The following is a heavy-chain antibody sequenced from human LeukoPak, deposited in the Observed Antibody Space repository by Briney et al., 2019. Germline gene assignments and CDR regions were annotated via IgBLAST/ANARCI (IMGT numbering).Heavy chain of an antibody. Sequence: SETLSLTCTVSGGSISSSSDYWSWIRQPPGKGLEWIGEINHSGSTNYNPSLKSRVTISVDTSKNQFSLKLGSVTAADTAVYYCARAISLLWFGESRYYYYMDVWGKGTTVTVSS. V-gene: IGHV4-39*07. D-gene: IGHD3-10*01. CDR3: ARAISLLWFGESRYYYYMDV. J-gene: IGHJ6*03. CDR1: GGSISSSSDY. CDR2: INHSGST.